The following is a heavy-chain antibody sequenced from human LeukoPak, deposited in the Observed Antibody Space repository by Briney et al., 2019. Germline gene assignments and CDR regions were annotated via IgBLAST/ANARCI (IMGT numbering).Heavy chain of an antibody. CDR1: GFTFSSYA. Sequence: PGGSLRLSCAASGFTFSSYAMSWVRQAPGKGLEWVSAISGSGGSTYYADSVKGRFTISRDNSKNTLYLQMNSLRAEDTAVYYCAKDRRYCTNGVCYKVTLNYWGQGTLVTVSS. CDR3: AKDRRYCTNGVCYKVTLNY. CDR2: ISGSGGST. D-gene: IGHD2-8*01. V-gene: IGHV3-23*01. J-gene: IGHJ4*02.